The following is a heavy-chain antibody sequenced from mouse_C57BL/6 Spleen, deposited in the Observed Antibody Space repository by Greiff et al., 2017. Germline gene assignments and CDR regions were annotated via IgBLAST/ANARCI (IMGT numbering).Heavy chain of an antibody. CDR1: GFTFSSYA. CDR3: TRGIYDGSYYFDY. V-gene: IGHV5-9-1*02. D-gene: IGHD2-3*01. CDR2: ISSGGDYI. Sequence: EVHLVESGEGLVKPGGSLKLSCAASGFTFSSYAMSWVRQTPEKRLEWVAYISSGGDYIYYADTVKGRFTISRDNARNTLYLQMSSLKSEDTAMYYCTRGIYDGSYYFDYWGQGTTLTVSS. J-gene: IGHJ2*01.